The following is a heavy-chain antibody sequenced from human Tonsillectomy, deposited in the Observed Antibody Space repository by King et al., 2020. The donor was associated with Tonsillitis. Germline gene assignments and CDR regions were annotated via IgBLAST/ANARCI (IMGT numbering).Heavy chain of an antibody. D-gene: IGHD5-18*01. CDR2: ISWNSGSI. CDR3: AKAREIQLWFPAFDI. V-gene: IGHV3-9*01. Sequence: VQLVESGGGLVQPGRSLRLSCVASGFTFDDYAMHWVRQAPGKGLEWVSIISWNSGSIGYADSVKGRFTISRDNAKNSLYLQMNSLRAEDTALYYCAKAREIQLWFPAFDIWGQGTMVTVAS. J-gene: IGHJ3*02. CDR1: GFTFDDYA.